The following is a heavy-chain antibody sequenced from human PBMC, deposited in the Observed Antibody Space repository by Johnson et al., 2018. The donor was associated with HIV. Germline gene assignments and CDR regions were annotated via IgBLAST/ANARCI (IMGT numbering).Heavy chain of an antibody. V-gene: IGHV3-30-3*01. CDR3: ARIVGAHTFDI. Sequence: QVQLVESGGGVVQPGRSLRLSCAASGFTLSSYAMHWVRQAPGKGLEWVAVISYDGSNKYYADSVKGRFTISRDNSKNTLYLQMNSLRAEDTAVYYCARIVGAHTFDIWGQGTMVTVSS. CDR2: ISYDGSNK. CDR1: GFTLSSYA. J-gene: IGHJ3*02. D-gene: IGHD1-26*01.